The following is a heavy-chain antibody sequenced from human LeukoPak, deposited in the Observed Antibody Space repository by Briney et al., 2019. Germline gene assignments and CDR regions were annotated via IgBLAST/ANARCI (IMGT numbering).Heavy chain of an antibody. D-gene: IGHD6-6*01. CDR1: GFTFSSYE. V-gene: IGHV3-48*03. CDR2: ISSSGSTI. CDR3: ASARRDDDAFDI. J-gene: IGHJ3*02. Sequence: GGSLRLSCAASGFTFSSYEMNWVRQAPGKGLEWVSYISSSGSTIYYADSVKGRFTISRDNAKNSLYLQMNSLRAEDTAVYYCASARRDDDAFDIWGQGTMVTVSS.